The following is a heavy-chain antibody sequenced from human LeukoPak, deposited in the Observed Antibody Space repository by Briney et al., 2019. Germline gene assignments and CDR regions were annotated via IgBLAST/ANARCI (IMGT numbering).Heavy chain of an antibody. CDR2: IYSGGST. CDR1: EFSVGSNY. D-gene: IGHD1-26*01. J-gene: IGHJ4*02. Sequence: GGSLRLSCAASEFSVGSNYMTWVCQAPGKGLEWVSLIYSGGSTYYADSVKGRFTISRDNSKNTLYLQMNSLRAEDTAVYYCARPLWAGSGSYYGYWGQGTLVTVSS. V-gene: IGHV3-66*04. CDR3: ARPLWAGSGSYYGY.